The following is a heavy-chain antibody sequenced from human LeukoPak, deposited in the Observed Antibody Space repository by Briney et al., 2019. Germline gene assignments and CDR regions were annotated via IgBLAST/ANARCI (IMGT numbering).Heavy chain of an antibody. J-gene: IGHJ4*02. CDR1: GFTFSSYG. CDR3: AKTTGVAVAGTGDYYFDY. D-gene: IGHD6-19*01. CDR2: ISYDGSNK. V-gene: IGHV3-30*18. Sequence: GRSLRLSCAASGFTFSSYGMHWVRQAPGKGLEWVAIISYDGSNKYYADSVKGRFTISRDNSKNTLYLQMNSLRAEDTAVYYCAKTTGVAVAGTGDYYFDYWGQGTLVTVSS.